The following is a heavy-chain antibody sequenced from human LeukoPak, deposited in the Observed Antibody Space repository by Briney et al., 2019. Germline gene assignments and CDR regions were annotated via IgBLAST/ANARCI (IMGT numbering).Heavy chain of an antibody. CDR2: ISAYNGST. CDR3: ANSPSGLGLFDP. V-gene: IGHV1-18*01. D-gene: IGHD5-12*01. CDR1: GYTFTSYG. Sequence: ASVKVSCKASGYTFTSYGISWVRQAPGQGLEWMGWISAYNGSTNYAQKLQGRVTMTTDTSTSTAYMELRSLRSDDTAVYYCANSPSGLGLFDPWGQGTLVTVSS. J-gene: IGHJ5*02.